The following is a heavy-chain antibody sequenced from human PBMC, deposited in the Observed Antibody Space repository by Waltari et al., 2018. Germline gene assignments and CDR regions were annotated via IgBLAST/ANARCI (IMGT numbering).Heavy chain of an antibody. D-gene: IGHD4-17*01. CDR2: IIPILGIA. J-gene: IGHJ3*02. CDR1: GGTFSSYA. Sequence: QVQLVQSGAEVKKPGSSVKVSCKASGGTFSSYAISWVRPAPGQGLEWMGGIIPILGIANYAQKFQGRVTITADKSTSTAYMELSSLRSEDTAVYYCALGATVTTVPWAFDIWGQGTMVTVSS. CDR3: ALGATVTTVPWAFDI. V-gene: IGHV1-69*10.